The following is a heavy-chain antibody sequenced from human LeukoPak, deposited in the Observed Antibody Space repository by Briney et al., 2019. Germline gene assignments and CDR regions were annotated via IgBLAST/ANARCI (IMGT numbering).Heavy chain of an antibody. V-gene: IGHV4-38-2*01. CDR3: ARRYGDYGYGWFDP. Sequence: SETLSLTCAVSGYSISSGYYWGWIRQPPGKGLEWIGSIYHSGSTYYNPSLKSRVTISIDTSKNQFSLKLSSVTAADTAVYYCARRYGDYGYGWFDPWGQGTLVTVSS. J-gene: IGHJ5*02. D-gene: IGHD4-17*01. CDR1: GYSISSGYY. CDR2: IYHSGST.